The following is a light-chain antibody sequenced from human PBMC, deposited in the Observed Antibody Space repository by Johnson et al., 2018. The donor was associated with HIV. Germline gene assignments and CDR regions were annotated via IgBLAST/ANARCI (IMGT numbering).Light chain of an antibody. CDR3: GAWDSGLTAGV. CDR1: SSNIGNNY. CDR2: DND. Sequence: QSVLTQAPSVSAAPGQRVTISCSGSSSNIGNNYVSWYQHLPGTGPKLLIYDNDKRPSGIPDRFSGSRSGTSATLGITGLQTGEEADYYCGAWDSGLTAGVFGTGTNVTVL. J-gene: IGLJ1*01. V-gene: IGLV1-51*01.